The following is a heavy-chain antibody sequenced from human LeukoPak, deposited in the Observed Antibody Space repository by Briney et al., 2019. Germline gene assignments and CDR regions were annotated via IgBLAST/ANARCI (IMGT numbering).Heavy chain of an antibody. Sequence: PGGSLRLSCAASGFTFSSYSMNWVRQAPGKGLEGVSSISSSSSYIYYEDSVKGRFTISRDNAKNSLYLQMNSLRAEDTAVYYCARGGGAVAKPPLDYWGQGTLVTGSS. CDR2: ISSSSSYI. J-gene: IGHJ4*02. D-gene: IGHD6-19*01. CDR1: GFTFSSYS. CDR3: ARGGGAVAKPPLDY. V-gene: IGHV3-21*01.